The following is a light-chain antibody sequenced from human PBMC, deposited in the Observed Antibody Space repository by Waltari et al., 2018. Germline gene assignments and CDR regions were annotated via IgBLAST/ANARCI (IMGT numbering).Light chain of an antibody. J-gene: IGKJ1*01. CDR1: QSLVHRDGSTY. CDR2: KSS. Sequence: DVVMTQTPLSSPVTLGQPASISCRSSQSLVHRDGSTYFSWLQQRPGQPPRLLIYKSSNRFSGVPDRFSGSGAETDFTLTISRVEPEDVGIYYCMQSTHLPWTFGQGTKVEIK. V-gene: IGKV2-24*01. CDR3: MQSTHLPWT.